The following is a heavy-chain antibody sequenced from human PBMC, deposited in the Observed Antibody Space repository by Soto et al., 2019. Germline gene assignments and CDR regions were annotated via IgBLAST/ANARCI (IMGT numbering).Heavy chain of an antibody. CDR2: IYYSGST. Sequence: SETLSLTCTVSGGSISSGGYYWSWIRQHPGKGLEWIGYIYYSGSTYYNPSLKSRVTISVDTSKNQFPLKPSSVTAADTAVYYCARGGPAAMIDNWFDPWGQGTLVTVSS. CDR3: ARGGPAAMIDNWFDP. D-gene: IGHD2-2*01. J-gene: IGHJ5*02. V-gene: IGHV4-31*03. CDR1: GGSISSGGYY.